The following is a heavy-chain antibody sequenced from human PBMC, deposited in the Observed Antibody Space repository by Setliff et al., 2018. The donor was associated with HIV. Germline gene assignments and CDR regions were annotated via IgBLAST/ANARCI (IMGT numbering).Heavy chain of an antibody. D-gene: IGHD5-18*01. CDR3: ATSSPVGPRLPSHDAFDI. CDR1: GYTLTELS. V-gene: IGHV1-24*01. Sequence: ASVKVSCKVSGYTLTELSRHWVRQAPGKGLEWMGGFDPEDGETIYAQKFQGRVTMTEDTSTDTAYMELSSLRSEDTAVYYCATSSPVGPRLPSHDAFDIWGQGTMVTVSS. CDR2: FDPEDGET. J-gene: IGHJ3*02.